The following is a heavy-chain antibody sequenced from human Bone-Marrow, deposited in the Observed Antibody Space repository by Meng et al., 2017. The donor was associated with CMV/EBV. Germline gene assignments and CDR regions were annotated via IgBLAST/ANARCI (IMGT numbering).Heavy chain of an antibody. CDR3: VTDNVPLTDKRLDY. J-gene: IGHJ4*02. Sequence: GRSLRLAWAVSGLTLESYAMGWVRQAPGKRLERVSFVSPSGDYTLYTGSVRGRFSISRDNSKNTMFLQMGSLTVEDTATYFCVTDNVPLTDKRLDYWGQGTLVTVSS. V-gene: IGHV3-23*01. CDR2: VSPSGDYT. CDR1: GLTLESYA. D-gene: IGHD2-8*01.